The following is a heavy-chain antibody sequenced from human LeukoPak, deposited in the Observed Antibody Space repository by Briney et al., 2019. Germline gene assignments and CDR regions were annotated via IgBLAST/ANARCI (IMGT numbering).Heavy chain of an antibody. CDR2: IRNKPKSYAT. CDR3: PRYSAANGWWFDP. D-gene: IGHD4-11*01. V-gene: IGHV3-73*01. CDR1: GFTFIASA. J-gene: IGHJ5*02. Sequence: GGSLRLSCAASGFTFIASAMHWVRQPSGDGRECVGRIRNKPKSYATEYAESVKGRFTISRDGSKNTAYLQMNSLKTEDTAVYYCPRYSAANGWWFDPWGQGTLVTVSS.